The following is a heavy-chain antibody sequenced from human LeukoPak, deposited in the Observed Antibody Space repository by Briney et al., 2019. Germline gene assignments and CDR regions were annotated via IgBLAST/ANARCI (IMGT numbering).Heavy chain of an antibody. D-gene: IGHD3-10*01. J-gene: IGHJ4*02. CDR2: IYYSGST. CDR1: GGSISSSSYY. CDR3: ARHGHFRGSWFRELWEFDY. Sequence: PSETLSLTCTVSGGSISSSSYYWGWIRQPPGKGLEWIGSIYYSGSTYYNPSLKSRVTISVDTSKNQFSLKLSSVTAADTAVYYCARHGHFRGSWFRELWEFDYWGQGTLVTVSS. V-gene: IGHV4-39*01.